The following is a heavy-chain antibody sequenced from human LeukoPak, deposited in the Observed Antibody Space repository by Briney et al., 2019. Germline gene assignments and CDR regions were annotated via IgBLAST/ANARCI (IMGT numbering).Heavy chain of an antibody. Sequence: PGGSLRLSCAASGFTFNTYAMSWVRQAPGKGLEWISNIRTTAEGAKYAYYADSVKGRVTISRDDGKNTLYLHMNSLRDDDTAVYYCATDQRYAFDYWGQGILVTVSS. CDR1: GFTFNTYA. CDR2: IRTTAEGAKYA. V-gene: IGHV3-48*02. D-gene: IGHD3-9*01. CDR3: ATDQRYAFDY. J-gene: IGHJ4*02.